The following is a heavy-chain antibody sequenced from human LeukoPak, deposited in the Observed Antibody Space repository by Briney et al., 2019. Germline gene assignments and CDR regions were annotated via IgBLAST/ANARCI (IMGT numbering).Heavy chain of an antibody. V-gene: IGHV3-53*01. D-gene: IGHD2-8*01. Sequence: GGSLRLSCAASGFTFSDSFMTWVRQAPGKGLEWVSVIYVAGSTYYADSVKGRFTVSRDNSKNTLYLQMNSLRADDTAVYYCARDLGYCTNGVCHTRFDYWGQGTLVAVSS. CDR2: IYVAGST. J-gene: IGHJ4*02. CDR3: ARDLGYCTNGVCHTRFDY. CDR1: GFTFSDSF.